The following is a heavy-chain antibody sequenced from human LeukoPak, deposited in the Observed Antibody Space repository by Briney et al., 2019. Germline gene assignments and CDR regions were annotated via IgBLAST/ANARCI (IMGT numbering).Heavy chain of an antibody. CDR1: GFIFNTYS. CDR2: ISSRSKYM. Sequence: GGSLRLSCAASGFIFNTYSMNWVRQAPGKGLEWVSSISSRSKYMYYADSVKGRFTISRDNAKNSLYLQMNSLRADDTAVYYCARAPTPRYSWTHVDYWGKGALVTVSS. CDR3: ARAPTPRYSWTHVDY. J-gene: IGHJ4*02. V-gene: IGHV3-21*01. D-gene: IGHD1-26*01.